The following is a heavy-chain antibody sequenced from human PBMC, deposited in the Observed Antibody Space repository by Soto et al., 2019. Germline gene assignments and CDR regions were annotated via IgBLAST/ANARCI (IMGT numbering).Heavy chain of an antibody. D-gene: IGHD2-2*01. CDR2: INAGNGNT. Sequence: QVQLVQSGAEEKKPGASVKVSCKASGYTFTSYAMHWVRQAPGQGLEWMGWINAGNGNTKYSQKFQGRVTITRDTSASTAYMELSSVRSEDTAVYYCARVGPAADPWGQGTLVTVSS. J-gene: IGHJ5*02. V-gene: IGHV1-3*05. CDR1: GYTFTSYA. CDR3: ARVGPAADP.